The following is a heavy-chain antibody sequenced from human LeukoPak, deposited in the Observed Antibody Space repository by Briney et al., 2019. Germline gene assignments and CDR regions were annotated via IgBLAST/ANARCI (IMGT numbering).Heavy chain of an antibody. CDR1: GGSISSGSYY. D-gene: IGHD3-16*02. J-gene: IGHJ4*02. CDR3: AREGPGNEPYDYVWGSYRRGGPFDY. Sequence: PSETLPLTCTVSGGSISSGSYYWCWIRQPAGKGLEWIGRIYTSGSTNYNPSLKSRVTISVDTSKNQFSLKLSSVTAADTAVYYCAREGPGNEPYDYVWGSYRRGGPFDYWGQGTLVTVSS. V-gene: IGHV4-61*02. CDR2: IYTSGST.